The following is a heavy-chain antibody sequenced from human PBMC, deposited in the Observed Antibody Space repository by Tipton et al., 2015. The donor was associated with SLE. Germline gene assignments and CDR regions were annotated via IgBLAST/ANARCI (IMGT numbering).Heavy chain of an antibody. CDR3: AKDYCSGGNCYVGAFDF. Sequence: SLRLSCAASGFTFSDYYMSWIRQAPGKGLEWVSEISSTGDRTYYADSVKGRFSISRDNSGKTVYLHMHNVRAEDTAVYYCAKDYCSGGNCYVGAFDFWGQGTVVTVSS. CDR1: GFTFSDYY. CDR2: ISSTGDRT. V-gene: IGHV3-23*01. J-gene: IGHJ3*01. D-gene: IGHD2-15*01.